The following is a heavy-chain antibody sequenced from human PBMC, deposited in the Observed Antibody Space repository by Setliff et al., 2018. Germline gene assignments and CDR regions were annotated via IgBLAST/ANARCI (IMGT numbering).Heavy chain of an antibody. V-gene: IGHV1-69*05. Sequence: GASVKVSCKASGATFSSYGISWVRQAPGQGLEWTGGTIPMFGTTEYAQKFQGRLTIITDESTNTAFMQLSSLRSDDTAVYYCVREGVDSRSSTDYRYYMDVWGKGTTVTVSS. CDR3: VREGVDSRSSTDYRYYMDV. CDR2: TIPMFGTT. CDR1: GATFSSYG. J-gene: IGHJ6*03. D-gene: IGHD3-22*01.